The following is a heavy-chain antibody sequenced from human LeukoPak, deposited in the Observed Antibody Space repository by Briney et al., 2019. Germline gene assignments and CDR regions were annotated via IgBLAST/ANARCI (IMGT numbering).Heavy chain of an antibody. Sequence: ASVKVSCKASGYTFTNYAMNWVRQAPGQGLEWMGWINTNTGNTTYAQGFTGRFVFSLDTSVSTAYLQISSLKDEDTAVYYCARDIRYHDFWSGYYSGILYYWGQGTLVTVSS. CDR2: INTNTGNT. D-gene: IGHD3-3*01. CDR1: GYTFTNYA. J-gene: IGHJ4*02. V-gene: IGHV7-4-1*02. CDR3: ARDIRYHDFWSGYYSGILYY.